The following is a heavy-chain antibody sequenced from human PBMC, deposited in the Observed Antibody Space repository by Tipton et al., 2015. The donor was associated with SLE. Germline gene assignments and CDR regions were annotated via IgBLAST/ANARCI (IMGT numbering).Heavy chain of an antibody. D-gene: IGHD3-9*01. CDR2: ISYDGSNK. CDR3: ARIEGSLKYYYYYYMDV. CDR1: GFTFTTYA. V-gene: IGHV3-30*04. J-gene: IGHJ6*03. Sequence: SLRLSCAASGFTFTTYAMHWVRQAPGKGLEWVAVISYDGSNKYYADSVKGRITISRDNAKNMLYLQMNSLRAEDTAVYYCARIEGSLKYYYYYYMDVWGKGTTVTVSS.